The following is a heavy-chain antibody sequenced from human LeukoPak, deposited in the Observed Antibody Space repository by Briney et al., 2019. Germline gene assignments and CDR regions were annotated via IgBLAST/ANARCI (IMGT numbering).Heavy chain of an antibody. CDR3: ARAERVAATGFDY. J-gene: IGHJ4*02. CDR2: IYYSGST. V-gene: IGHV4-59*01. CDR1: GGSISSYY. Sequence: SETLSLTCTVSGGSISSYYWSWIWQPPGKGLEWIGYIYYSGSTNYNPSLKSRVTISVDTSKNQFSLKLSSVTAADTAVYYCARAERVAATGFDYWGQGTLVTVSS. D-gene: IGHD2-15*01.